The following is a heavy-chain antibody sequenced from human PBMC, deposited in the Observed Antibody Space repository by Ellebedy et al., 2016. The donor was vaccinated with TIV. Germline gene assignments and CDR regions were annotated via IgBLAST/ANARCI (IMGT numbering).Heavy chain of an antibody. V-gene: IGHV1-18*01. CDR1: SYTFTSYG. CDR2: ISAYNGDT. Sequence: ASVKVSXKASSYTFTSYGISWVRQAPGQGLEWMGWISAYNGDTTYGQKFQGRVTMTTDTSTSTAYMELRSLTSDDTAVYYCARDTFTTAVPDGLDIWGQGTMVTVSS. D-gene: IGHD3-22*01. J-gene: IGHJ3*02. CDR3: ARDTFTTAVPDGLDI.